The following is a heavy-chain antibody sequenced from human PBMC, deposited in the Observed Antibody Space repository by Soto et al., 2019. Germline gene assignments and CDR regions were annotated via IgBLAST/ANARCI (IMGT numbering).Heavy chain of an antibody. CDR2: INAGYGNT. CDR3: ATDTGDGTFDF. CDR1: GYTFSSYA. J-gene: IGHJ4*02. D-gene: IGHD7-27*01. V-gene: IGHV1-3*01. Sequence: VASVKVSCKASGYTFSSYAMHWVRQAPGQRLEWMGWINAGYGNTKSSQKFQDRVTISRDTSASTAYMELTSLRSEDTAVYYCATDTGDGTFDFWGQGILVTVSS.